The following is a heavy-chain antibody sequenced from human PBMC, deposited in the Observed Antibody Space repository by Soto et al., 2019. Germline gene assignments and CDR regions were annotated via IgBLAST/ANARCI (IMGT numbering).Heavy chain of an antibody. CDR1: GYTFPGYS. CDR3: ARGIVTDYGVSSYAFDI. CDR2: INPNSGGT. Sequence: ASLKVWYTATGYTFPGYSMHWVRQAPGQGLEWMGWINPNSGGTNYAQKFQGWVTMTRDTSISTAYMELSRLRSDDTAVYYCARGIVTDYGVSSYAFDI. J-gene: IGHJ3*02. D-gene: IGHD4-17*01. V-gene: IGHV1-2*04.